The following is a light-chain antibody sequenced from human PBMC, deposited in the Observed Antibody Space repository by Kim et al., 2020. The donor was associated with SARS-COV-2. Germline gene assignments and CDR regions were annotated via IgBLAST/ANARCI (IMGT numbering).Light chain of an antibody. CDR3: NSRDSGGNHLV. Sequence: RKAVRITCQGDSLRNYYTSWYQQKPRQAPVVVIYGRNDRPSGIPDRFSGSNSGNTASLTITGAQAEDEANYYCNSRDSGGNHLVFGGGTQLTVL. J-gene: IGLJ3*02. CDR2: GRN. CDR1: SLRNYY. V-gene: IGLV3-19*01.